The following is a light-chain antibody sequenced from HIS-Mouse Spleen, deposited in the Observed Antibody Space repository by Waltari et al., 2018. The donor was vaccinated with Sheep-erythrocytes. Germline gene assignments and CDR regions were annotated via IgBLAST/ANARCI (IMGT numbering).Light chain of an antibody. V-gene: IGLV3-1*01. CDR1: KLGDKY. CDR3: QAWDSSIYV. CDR2: QDS. J-gene: IGLJ1*01. Sequence: SYELTQPPSVSVSPGQTASITCSGDKLGDKYACWYQQKPGQSPVLVIYQDSKRPSGSPERFSGSNSWNTATLTISGTQAMDEADYYCQAWDSSIYVFGTGTKVTVL.